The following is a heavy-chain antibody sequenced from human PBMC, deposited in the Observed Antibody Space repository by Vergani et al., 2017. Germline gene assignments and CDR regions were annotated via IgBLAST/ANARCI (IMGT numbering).Heavy chain of an antibody. CDR2: ISGSGGRT. J-gene: IGHJ4*02. V-gene: IGHV3-23*01. CDR1: GFTFSSYA. D-gene: IGHD3-22*01. Sequence: EVQLLESGGGLVQPGGSLRLSCAASGFTFSSYAMSWVRQAPGKGLEWVSAISGSGGRTYYADSVKGRFTISRDNSKNTLYLQMNILRAEDTAVYYCAKGRTYYYDSSRDYWGQGTLVTVSS. CDR3: AKGRTYYYDSSRDY.